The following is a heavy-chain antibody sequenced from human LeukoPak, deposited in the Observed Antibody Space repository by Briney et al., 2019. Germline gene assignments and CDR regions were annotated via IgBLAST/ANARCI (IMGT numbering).Heavy chain of an antibody. Sequence: QPGGSLRLSCAASGFTFSSYDMHWVRQASGKSLEWVSAIGTAGDTYYAASVKGRFTISRENAKNSLYLHMNSLRVGDTAVYYCVALWSASYVYWGQGALVTVSS. CDR1: GFTFSSYD. V-gene: IGHV3-13*01. CDR3: VALWSASYVY. J-gene: IGHJ4*02. D-gene: IGHD3-3*01. CDR2: IGTAGDT.